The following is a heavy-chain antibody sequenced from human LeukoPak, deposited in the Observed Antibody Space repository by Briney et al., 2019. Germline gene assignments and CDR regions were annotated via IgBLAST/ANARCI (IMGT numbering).Heavy chain of an antibody. Sequence: TGRSLRLSCAASGFTFDDYAMHWVRQAPGKGLEWVSGISWSSGSIGYADSVKGRFTISRDNAKNSLYLQMNSLRAEGMALYYCAKDIRFLSSSGWYWEAFDIWGQGTMVTVSS. D-gene: IGHD6-19*01. V-gene: IGHV3-9*03. CDR3: AKDIRFLSSSGWYWEAFDI. J-gene: IGHJ3*02. CDR1: GFTFDDYA. CDR2: ISWSSGSI.